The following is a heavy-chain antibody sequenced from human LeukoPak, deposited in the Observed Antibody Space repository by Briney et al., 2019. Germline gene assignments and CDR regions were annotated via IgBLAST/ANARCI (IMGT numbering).Heavy chain of an antibody. Sequence: GGSLRLSCAASGFTVSNNYMTWVRQAPGKGLESVSVINDRGRTFYADSVKGRFTISRDNTKNMLYLQMSSLRAEDTAVYYYAGAPETGHWGQGILVTVSS. CDR2: INDRGRT. D-gene: IGHD5-24*01. V-gene: IGHV3-66*01. CDR3: AGAPETGH. J-gene: IGHJ4*02. CDR1: GFTVSNNY.